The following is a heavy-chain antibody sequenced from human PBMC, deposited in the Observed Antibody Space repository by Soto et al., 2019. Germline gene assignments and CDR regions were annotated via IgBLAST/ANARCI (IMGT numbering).Heavy chain of an antibody. D-gene: IGHD1-26*01. CDR1: GDSISSGYY. CDR3: ARTHSGSYYSVFNY. V-gene: IGHV4-38-2*02. CDR2: IYRSGTT. J-gene: IGHJ4*02. Sequence: KPSETLSLTCTVSGDSISSGYYCGCIRQSPGKGLEWIASIYRSGTTSYNPSLKSRVTISVDPSKNQFSLMLTAVTAADTAVYYCARTHSGSYYSVFNYWGRGSLVTVSS.